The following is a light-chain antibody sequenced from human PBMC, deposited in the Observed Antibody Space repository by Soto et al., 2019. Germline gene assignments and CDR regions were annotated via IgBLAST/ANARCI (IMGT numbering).Light chain of an antibody. CDR3: SSFASHRDVL. CDR2: DVN. V-gene: IGLV2-14*01. Sequence: QSALTQPASMSGSPGQSITISCTGTSSDVGGYDFVSWYQQHPGKAPKLMIYDVNNRPSGVSNRFSGSKSGNTASLTTSRLQAEEEADYYCSSFASHRDVLFGGGTQLTVL. CDR1: SSDVGGYDF. J-gene: IGLJ2*01.